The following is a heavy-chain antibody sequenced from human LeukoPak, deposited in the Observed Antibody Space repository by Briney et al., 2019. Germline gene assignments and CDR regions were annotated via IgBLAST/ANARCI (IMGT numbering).Heavy chain of an antibody. V-gene: IGHV4-31*03. CDR1: GGSISSGGYY. D-gene: IGHD1-26*01. CDR2: IYYSGST. J-gene: IGHJ3*02. Sequence: PSGTLSLTCTVSGGSISSGGYYWSWIRQHPGKGLEWIGYIYYSGSTYYNPSLKSRVTISVDTSKNQFSLKLSSVTAADTAVYYCAREVGTKMEAFDIWGQGTMVTVSS. CDR3: AREVGTKMEAFDI.